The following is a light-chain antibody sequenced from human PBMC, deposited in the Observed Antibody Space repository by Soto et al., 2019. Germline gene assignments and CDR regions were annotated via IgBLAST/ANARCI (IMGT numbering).Light chain of an antibody. CDR2: GAS. CDR3: QEYNNWPPERT. Sequence: EIVMTQSPATLSVSPGERATLSCRASQSVSSNLAWYQQKPGQAPRLLIYGASTRATGIPARFSGSGSGTEFTLTISSLQSEDSAVYFCQEYNNWPPERTFGQGTKVEIK. V-gene: IGKV3-15*01. CDR1: QSVSSN. J-gene: IGKJ1*01.